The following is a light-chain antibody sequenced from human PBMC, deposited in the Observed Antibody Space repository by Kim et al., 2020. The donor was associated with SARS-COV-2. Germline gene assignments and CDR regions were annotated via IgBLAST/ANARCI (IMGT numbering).Light chain of an antibody. CDR1: QSLLHSNGYNY. Sequence: DIVMTQSPLSLPVTPGEPASISCRSSQSLLHSNGYNYLDWYLQKPGQSPQLLIYLGSNRASGVPDRFSGSGSGTDFTLKIRRVEAEDVGVYYGKQALQTPWTFGQGTKLDIK. J-gene: IGKJ1*01. CDR2: LGS. CDR3: KQALQTPWT. V-gene: IGKV2-28*01.